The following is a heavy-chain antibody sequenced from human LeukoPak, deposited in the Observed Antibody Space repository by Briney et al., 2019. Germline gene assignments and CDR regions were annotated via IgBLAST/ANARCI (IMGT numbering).Heavy chain of an antibody. Sequence: ASVKVSCKASGYTFSNYIITWVRQAPGQGLEWMGWINPNSGGADYAQKFQGRVTMTRDTSISTAYMELSRLRSDDTAVYYCARPGSWYFDLWGRGTLVTVSS. V-gene: IGHV1-2*02. J-gene: IGHJ2*01. CDR3: ARPGSWYFDL. CDR2: INPNSGGA. CDR1: GYTFSNYI.